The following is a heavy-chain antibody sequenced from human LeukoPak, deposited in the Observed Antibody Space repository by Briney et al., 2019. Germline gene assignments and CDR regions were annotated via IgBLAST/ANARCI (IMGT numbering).Heavy chain of an antibody. D-gene: IGHD2-2*02. Sequence: PSETLSLTCTVSGGSISSYYWSWIRQPPGKGLEWIGYIYYSGSTNYNPSLKRRVTMSVDTSKNQFSLKLSSVTAADTAVYYCARGLPNTPYYYYGMDVWGQGTTVTVSS. V-gene: IGHV4-59*12. CDR3: ARGLPNTPYYYYGMDV. CDR2: IYYSGST. J-gene: IGHJ6*02. CDR1: GGSISSYY.